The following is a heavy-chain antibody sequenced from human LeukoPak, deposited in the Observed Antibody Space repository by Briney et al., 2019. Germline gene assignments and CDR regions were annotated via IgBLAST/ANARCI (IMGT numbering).Heavy chain of an antibody. J-gene: IGHJ5*02. Sequence: GGSLRLSCTASGFMFASYGMSWVRQAPGKGLEWVSVISGSGGTTYYADSVKGRFTISRDNSKNTLYLQMKSLRAEDTAVYYCANEPNNKYDSTDSRTISNWFDPWGQGTLATVSS. D-gene: IGHD3-22*01. CDR3: ANEPNNKYDSTDSRTISNWFDP. CDR1: GFMFASYG. V-gene: IGHV3-23*01. CDR2: ISGSGGTT.